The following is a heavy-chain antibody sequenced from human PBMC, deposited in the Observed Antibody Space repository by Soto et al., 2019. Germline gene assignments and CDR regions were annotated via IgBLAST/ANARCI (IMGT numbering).Heavy chain of an antibody. V-gene: IGHV1-69*06. D-gene: IGHD1-26*01. CDR3: ARKSGSYRSDAFDI. CDR1: GGTFSSYA. CDR2: IIPIFGTA. J-gene: IGHJ3*02. Sequence: SVKVSCKASGGTFSSYAISWVRQAPGQGLEWMGGIIPIFGTANYAQKFQGRVTITADKSTSTAYMELSSLRSEDTAVYYCARKSGSYRSDAFDIWGQGTMVTVSS.